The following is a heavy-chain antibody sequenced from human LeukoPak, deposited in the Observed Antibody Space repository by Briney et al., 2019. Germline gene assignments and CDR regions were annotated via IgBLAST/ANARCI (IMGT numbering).Heavy chain of an antibody. Sequence: EASVKVSCKASGGTFSSYAISWVRQAPGQGLEWMGGIIPIFGTANYAQKFQGRVTITADESTSTAYMELSSLRSEDTAVYYCATLPGSGSYYDFWSGYRYYMDVWGKGTTVTVSS. CDR1: GGTFSSYA. CDR2: IIPIFGTA. V-gene: IGHV1-69*13. D-gene: IGHD3-3*01. J-gene: IGHJ6*03. CDR3: ATLPGSGSYYDFWSGYRYYMDV.